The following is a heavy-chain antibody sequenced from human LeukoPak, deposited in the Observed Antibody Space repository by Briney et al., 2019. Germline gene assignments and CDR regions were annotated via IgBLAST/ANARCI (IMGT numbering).Heavy chain of an antibody. V-gene: IGHV3-23*01. CDR3: ARDRYRAIAVAGLDAFDI. CDR2: ISGSGGST. Sequence: GRSLRLSCAASGFTFSSYGMSWVRQAPGKGLEWVSAISGSGGSTYYADSVKGRFTISRDNSKNTLYLQMNSLRAEDTAVYYCARDRYRAIAVAGLDAFDIWGQGTMVTVSS. D-gene: IGHD6-19*01. CDR1: GFTFSSYG. J-gene: IGHJ3*02.